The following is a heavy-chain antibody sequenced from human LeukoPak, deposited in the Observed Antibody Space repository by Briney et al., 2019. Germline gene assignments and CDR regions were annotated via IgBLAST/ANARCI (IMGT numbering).Heavy chain of an antibody. CDR1: GFTFSSYG. J-gene: IGHJ3*02. CDR2: IWYDGSNK. CDR3: AKAWGGVDAFDI. D-gene: IGHD7-27*01. Sequence: GGSLRLSCAASGFTFSSYGMHWVRQAPGKGLEWVAVIWYDGSNKYYADSVKGRFTISRDNSKNTLYLQMNSLRAEDTAVYYCAKAWGGVDAFDIWGQGTMDTVSS. V-gene: IGHV3-33*06.